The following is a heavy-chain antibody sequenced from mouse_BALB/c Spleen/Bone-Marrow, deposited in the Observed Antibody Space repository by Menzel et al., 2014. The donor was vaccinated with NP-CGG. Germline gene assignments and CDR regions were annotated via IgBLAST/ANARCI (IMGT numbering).Heavy chain of an antibody. J-gene: IGHJ3*01. CDR2: INPGSGGT. V-gene: IGHV1-54*01. CDR1: GYAFTNYL. CDR3: ARNANLLFAY. Sequence: QVQLKQSGAELVRPGTSVKVSCNASGYAFTNYLIEWVKQRPGQGLEWIGVINPGSGGTNYNEKFKGKATLTADKSSSTAYMQLSSLTSDDSAVYFCARNANLLFAYWGQGTLVTVSA. D-gene: IGHD2-1*01.